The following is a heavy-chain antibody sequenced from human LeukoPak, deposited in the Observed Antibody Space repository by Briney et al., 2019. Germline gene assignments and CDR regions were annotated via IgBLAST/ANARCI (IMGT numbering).Heavy chain of an antibody. CDR3: ARYQWLGPD. D-gene: IGHD6-19*01. CDR2: INPNSGGT. J-gene: IGHJ4*02. V-gene: IGHV1-2*02. Sequence: ASVKVSCKASRYIFTGYYMHWVRQAPGQGLEWMGWINPNSGGTNYVQKFQGRVTMTRDTSISTAYMELSRLRSDDTAVYYCARYQWLGPDWGQGTLVTVSS. CDR1: RYIFTGYY.